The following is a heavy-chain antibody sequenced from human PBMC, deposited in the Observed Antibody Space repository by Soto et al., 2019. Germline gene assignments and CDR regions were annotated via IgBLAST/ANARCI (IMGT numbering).Heavy chain of an antibody. V-gene: IGHV1-18*04. CDR3: ARDQRYYGSGYYYSDS. Sequence: VSVKVSCKASGYTFISYGISWLRQAPGQGLEWVGLMSAFTGKADYAQIFQDRVTMTTDTSTSTAYMELRSLRSDDTAVYYCARDQRYYGSGYYYSDSWGQGTLVTVSS. D-gene: IGHD3-10*01. CDR1: GYTFISYG. CDR2: MSAFTGKA. J-gene: IGHJ1*01.